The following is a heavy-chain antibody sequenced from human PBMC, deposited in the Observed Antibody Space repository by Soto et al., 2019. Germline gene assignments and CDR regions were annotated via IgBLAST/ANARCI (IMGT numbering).Heavy chain of an antibody. CDR1: GFTFSRYA. CDR2: ISSDGSNT. Sequence: GGSRRRSWAASGFTFSRYAIHGVRQAPGKGLGWVAIISSDGSNTYYADSVKGRFTISRDNSKNTLYLQMNNLRPEDTAVYYCARDPLPTYSNYLRYYHYGMDVWGQGTTVTVSS. V-gene: IGHV3-30-3*01. D-gene: IGHD4-4*01. J-gene: IGHJ6*02. CDR3: ARDPLPTYSNYLRYYHYGMDV.